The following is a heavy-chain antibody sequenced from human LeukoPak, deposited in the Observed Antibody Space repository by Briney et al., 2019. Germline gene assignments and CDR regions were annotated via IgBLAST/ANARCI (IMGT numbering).Heavy chain of an antibody. J-gene: IGHJ3*02. V-gene: IGHV3-21*01. CDR2: ISSGSSAI. CDR1: GFTFTTYS. Sequence: NPGGSLRLSCEASGFTFTTYSMTWVRQAPGKGLEWVSIISSGSSAIFSADALKGRFTISRDDAKNLLYLDMNSLRAEDTAVYYCARDLSSRGYTYGTPAFAFDIWGQGTMVTVSS. CDR3: ARDLSSRGYTYGTPAFAFDI. D-gene: IGHD5-18*01.